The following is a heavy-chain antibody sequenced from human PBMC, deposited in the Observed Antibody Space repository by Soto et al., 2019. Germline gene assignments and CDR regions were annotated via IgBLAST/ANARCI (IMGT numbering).Heavy chain of an antibody. CDR3: AGLSSGWSAHTGPGYFDL. CDR1: GFTVSSNY. J-gene: IGHJ2*01. V-gene: IGHV3-53*01. CDR2: IYSGGST. D-gene: IGHD6-19*01. Sequence: GGSLRLSCAASGFTVSSNYMSWVRQAPGKGLEWGSVIYSGGSTYYAGSVKGRFTISRDNSKNTLYLQMNSLRAEDTAVYYCAGLSSGWSAHTGPGYFDLWGRGTLVTVSS.